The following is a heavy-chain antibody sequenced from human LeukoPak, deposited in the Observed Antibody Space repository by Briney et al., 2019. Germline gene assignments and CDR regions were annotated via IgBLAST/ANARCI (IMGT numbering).Heavy chain of an antibody. CDR2: IRYDGSNK. CDR3: ARRHPKLSSPYFDY. D-gene: IGHD3-16*02. J-gene: IGHJ4*02. Sequence: GGSLRLSRAASGFTFSSYGMHWVRQAPGKGLEWVAFIRYDGSNKYYADSVKGRFTISRDNSKNTLYLQMNSLRAEDTAVHYCARRHPKLSSPYFDYWGQGTLVTVSS. V-gene: IGHV3-30*02. CDR1: GFTFSSYG.